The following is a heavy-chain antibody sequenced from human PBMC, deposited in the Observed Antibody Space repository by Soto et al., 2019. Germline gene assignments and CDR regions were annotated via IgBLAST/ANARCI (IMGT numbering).Heavy chain of an antibody. J-gene: IGHJ5*02. Sequence: GGSLRLSCTFTFTSYSLNWVREAPGKGLEWVSSISSGSAYIKYADSVKGRFTISRDNANNLLYLQMSSLRVDDTAVYYCTRDQGGSYDSWFDPWGQGTLVTVS. CDR2: ISSGSAYI. CDR1: FTFTSYS. CDR3: TRDQGGSYDSWFDP. D-gene: IGHD1-26*01. V-gene: IGHV3-21*06.